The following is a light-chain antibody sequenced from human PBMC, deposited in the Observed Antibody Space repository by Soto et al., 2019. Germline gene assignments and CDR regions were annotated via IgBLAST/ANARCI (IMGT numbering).Light chain of an antibody. J-gene: IGKJ1*01. CDR2: AAS. V-gene: IGKV1-12*01. Sequence: QMSKSVSSVSSKVEDRVTITCRASQGISSWLAWYQQKPGKAPKLLIYAASSLQSGVPSRFSGSGSGTEFTLTISSLQPDDSATYYCLEDINYPWTFGQGTMVDIK. CDR1: QGISSW. CDR3: LEDINYPWT.